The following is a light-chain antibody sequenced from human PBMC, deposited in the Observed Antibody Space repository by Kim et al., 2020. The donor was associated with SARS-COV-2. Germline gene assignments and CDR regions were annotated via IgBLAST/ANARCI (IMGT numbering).Light chain of an antibody. CDR1: QSISSW. V-gene: IGKV1-5*03. Sequence: DIQMTQSPSTLSASVGDRATISCRASQSISSWLAWYQQKPGKGPNLLIYESSSVESGVPSRFSGSGSGTEFTLTISSLQPDDFATYYCQQYNSYPLTSGGGTKVEIK. J-gene: IGKJ4*01. CDR3: QQYNSYPLT. CDR2: ESS.